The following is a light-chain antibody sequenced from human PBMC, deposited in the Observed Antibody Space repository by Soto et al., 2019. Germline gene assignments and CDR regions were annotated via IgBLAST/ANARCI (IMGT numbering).Light chain of an antibody. J-gene: IGLJ1*01. CDR3: CSSAPESTYV. CDR2: KGT. CDR1: SIDVGAYDS. Sequence: QSALAQPASVSGSPGQSITISCTGTSIDVGAYDSVSWYQQHPHKAPQVIIYKGTRRPSGVSNRFSGSTSGNAASLTISGLQADDEADYFCCSSAPESTYVFGTGTKVTVL. V-gene: IGLV2-23*01.